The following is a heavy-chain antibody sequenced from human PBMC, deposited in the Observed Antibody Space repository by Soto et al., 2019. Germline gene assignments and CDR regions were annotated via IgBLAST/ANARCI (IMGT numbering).Heavy chain of an antibody. J-gene: IGHJ4*02. V-gene: IGHV3-7*01. CDR3: ARLWGPHAYYFDY. D-gene: IGHD7-27*01. CDR1: GFTFSSYW. CDR2: IKQDGSEK. Sequence: GGSLRLSCAASGFTFSSYWMSWVRQAPGKGLEWVANIKQDGSEKYYVDSVKGRFTISRDNAKNSLYLQMNSLRAEDTAVYYCARLWGPHAYYFDYWGQGTLVTVSS.